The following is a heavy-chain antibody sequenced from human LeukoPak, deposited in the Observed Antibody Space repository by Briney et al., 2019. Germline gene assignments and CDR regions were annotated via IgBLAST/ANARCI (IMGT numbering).Heavy chain of an antibody. J-gene: IGHJ4*02. V-gene: IGHV1-18*01. CDR3: GRGFPPRRDYESRGNYAYYFDY. CDR1: GYTFTSYG. Sequence: ASVTVSCKASGYTFTSYGISWVRQAPGQGLEWMGWISAYNGHTKYAQKFQGRVTMTTDTSTSTAYMELRSLRSDDTAVYYCGRGFPPRRDYESRGNYAYYFDYWHQGTLVTVSS. CDR2: ISAYNGHT. D-gene: IGHD3-22*01.